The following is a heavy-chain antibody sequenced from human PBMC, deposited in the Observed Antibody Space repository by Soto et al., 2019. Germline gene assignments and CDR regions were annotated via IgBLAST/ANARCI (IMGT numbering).Heavy chain of an antibody. CDR1: GFSLRTTGVG. D-gene: IGHD3-16*01. V-gene: IGHV2-5*01. CDR3: AHTWGLPFDY. CDR2: IYWNDDK. Sequence: QITLKESGPTLVEPTQTLTLTCTYSGFSLRTTGVGVGWIRQPPGKALEWLGIIYWNDDKRYSSSLKNRFTLTSDISKSQVVLTMTNMAPVDTATYYCAHTWGLPFDYWGQGTLVIVSS. J-gene: IGHJ4*02.